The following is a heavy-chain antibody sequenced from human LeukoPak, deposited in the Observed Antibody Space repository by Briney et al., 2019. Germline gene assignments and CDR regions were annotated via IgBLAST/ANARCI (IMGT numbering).Heavy chain of an antibody. CDR2: IRSKAYGGTT. D-gene: IGHD6-19*01. J-gene: IGHJ3*02. CDR3: TRAPYSRGWYWGMGVFNI. V-gene: IGHV3-49*03. CDR1: GFTFGDYA. Sequence: PGRSLRLSCTASGFTFGDYAMSWFRQAPGKGLEWVGFIRSKAYGGTTEYAASVKGRFTISRDDSKSIAYLQMNSLKTEDTAVYYCTRAPYSRGWYWGMGVFNIGAKGKMVPFSS.